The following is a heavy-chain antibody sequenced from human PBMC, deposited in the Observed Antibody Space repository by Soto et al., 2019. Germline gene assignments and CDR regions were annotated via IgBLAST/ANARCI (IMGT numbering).Heavy chain of an antibody. Sequence: LRLSCAASGFTFSSYVMHWVRQAPGKGLEWVAVISYDGSNKYYADSVKGRFTISRDNSKNTLYLQMNSLRAEDTAVYYCAKDLYDYVWGSYRYLFDYWGQGTLVTVSS. CDR1: GFTFSSYV. CDR2: ISYDGSNK. V-gene: IGHV3-30*18. J-gene: IGHJ4*02. CDR3: AKDLYDYVWGSYRYLFDY. D-gene: IGHD3-16*02.